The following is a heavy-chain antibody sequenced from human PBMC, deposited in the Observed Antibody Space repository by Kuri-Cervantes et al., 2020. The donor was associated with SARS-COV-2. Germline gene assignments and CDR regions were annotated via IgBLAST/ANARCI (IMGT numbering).Heavy chain of an antibody. D-gene: IGHD1-26*01. CDR3: ARNSGSSP. CDR2: IRYDGSNK. V-gene: IGHV3-30*02. CDR1: GFTFSSYG. J-gene: IGHJ5*02. Sequence: GESLKISCAASGFTFSSYGMHWVRQAPGKGLEWVAFIRYDGSNKYYADSVKGRFTISRDNSKNTLYLQMNSLRAEDTAVYYCARNSGSSPWGQGTLVTVSS.